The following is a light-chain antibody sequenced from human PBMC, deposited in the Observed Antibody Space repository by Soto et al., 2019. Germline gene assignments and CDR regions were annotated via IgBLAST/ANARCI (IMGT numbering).Light chain of an antibody. CDR1: SSDVGGYNY. V-gene: IGLV2-14*01. CDR2: EVS. Sequence: QSVLTQPASGSGSPGQSITISCTGTSSDVGGYNYVSWYQQHPGKAPKLMIYEVSNRPSGVSNRFSGSKSGNTASLTTSGLQAEDEADYYCSSYTSSSTYVLGNGTKVTVL. J-gene: IGLJ1*01. CDR3: SSYTSSSTYV.